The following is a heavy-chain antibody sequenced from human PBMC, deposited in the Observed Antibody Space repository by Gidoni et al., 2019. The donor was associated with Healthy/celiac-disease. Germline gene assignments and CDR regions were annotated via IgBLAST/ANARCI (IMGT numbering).Heavy chain of an antibody. CDR1: GFTFSNYA. J-gene: IGHJ4*02. CDR3: GRMLLEQWEDLDY. V-gene: IGHV3-30-3*01. D-gene: IGHD6-19*01. Sequence: QVPLVESGVGVVQSGRSLRLPCSASGFTFSNYAMHWVRQGPGKGLEWVAVISYDGSNKYYADSVKGRFTISRDNSKNTLYLQMNSLRAEDAAVDYCGRMLLEQWEDLDYWGQGTLVTVSS. CDR2: ISYDGSNK.